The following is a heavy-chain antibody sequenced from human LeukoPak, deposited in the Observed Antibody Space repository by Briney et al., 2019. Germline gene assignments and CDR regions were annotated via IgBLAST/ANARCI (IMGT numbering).Heavy chain of an antibody. CDR2: ISGSGGST. V-gene: IGHV3-23*01. CDR1: GFTFSSYG. D-gene: IGHD5-18*01. J-gene: IGHJ4*02. Sequence: GGSLRLSCAASGFTFSSYGMSWVRQAPGKGLEWVSAISGSGGSTYYADSVKGRFTISRDNSKNTLFLQMNSLTVEDTAVYYCAKDQTALVTDFDYWGQGTLVTVSS. CDR3: AKDQTALVTDFDY.